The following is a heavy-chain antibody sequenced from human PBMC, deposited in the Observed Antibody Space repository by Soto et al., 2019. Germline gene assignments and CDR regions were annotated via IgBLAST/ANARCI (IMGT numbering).Heavy chain of an antibody. V-gene: IGHV3-23*01. CDR2: ISGSGVGI. J-gene: IGHJ4*02. CDR1: GFTFSSYA. CDR3: ARIEGDCSGGSCYSGGFDY. D-gene: IGHD2-15*01. Sequence: GGSLRLSCAASGFTFSSYAMSWVRQAPGKGLEWVSTISGSGVGIYYADSVKGRFTISRDNSKNSLSLQMNSLGAEDTAIYYCARIEGDCSGGSCYSGGFDYWGQGALVTVSS.